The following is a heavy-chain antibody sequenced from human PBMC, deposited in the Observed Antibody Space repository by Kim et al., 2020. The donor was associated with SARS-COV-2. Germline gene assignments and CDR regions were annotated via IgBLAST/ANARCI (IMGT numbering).Heavy chain of an antibody. Sequence: ASVKVSCKASGYTFTSYDINWVRQATGQGLEWMGWMNPNSGNTGYAQKFQGRVTMTRNTSISTAYMELSSLRSEDTAVYYCARGVRIPKIVVVVPVYYYYMDVWGKGTTVTVSS. CDR1: GYTFTSYD. D-gene: IGHD2-15*01. V-gene: IGHV1-8*01. CDR2: MNPNSGNT. J-gene: IGHJ6*03. CDR3: ARGVRIPKIVVVVPVYYYYMDV.